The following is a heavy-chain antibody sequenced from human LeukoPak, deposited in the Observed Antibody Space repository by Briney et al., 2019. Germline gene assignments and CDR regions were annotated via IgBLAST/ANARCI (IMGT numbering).Heavy chain of an antibody. CDR3: ARSYDSSGYYVY. CDR1: GSIFTSYW. Sequence: RGXSLQISCKGSGSIFTSYWIGWVRQVPGKGLEWMGIIYPGDSDTRYSPSFQGQVTISADKSISTAYLQWSSLKASDTAMYYCARSYDSSGYYVYWGQGTLVTVSS. CDR2: IYPGDSDT. D-gene: IGHD3-22*01. V-gene: IGHV5-51*01. J-gene: IGHJ4*02.